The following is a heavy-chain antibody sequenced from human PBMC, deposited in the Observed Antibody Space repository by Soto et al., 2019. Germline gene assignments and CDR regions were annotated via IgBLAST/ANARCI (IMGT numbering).Heavy chain of an antibody. V-gene: IGHV1-69*01. CDR3: AGGVWRGYSEYYYGMDV. CDR2: IIPIFGTP. Sequence: QVQLVQSGAEMKKPGSSVTVSCKVFGGTFISYSFSWVRQAPGQGPEWMGGIIPIFGTPNYAQKFQGRVTITADGSTSTAYMELSSLRSGDTAVCCCAGGVWRGYSEYYYGMDVWGQGTTVTVSS. CDR1: GGTFISYS. J-gene: IGHJ6*02. D-gene: IGHD3-3*01.